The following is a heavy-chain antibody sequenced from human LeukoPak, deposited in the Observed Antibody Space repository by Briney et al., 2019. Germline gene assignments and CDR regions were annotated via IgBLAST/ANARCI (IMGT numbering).Heavy chain of an antibody. CDR3: ARDQYYYDSSGLAY. V-gene: IGHV3-11*01. CDR1: GFTFSDYY. CDR2: ISSSGSTI. J-gene: IGHJ4*02. D-gene: IGHD3-22*01. Sequence: AGGSLRLSGAASGFTFSDYYVSWIRQAPGEGLEWVSYISSSGSTIYYADSVKGRFTISRGNAKNSLYLQMNSLRAEDTAVYYCARDQYYYDSSGLAYWGQGTLVTVSS.